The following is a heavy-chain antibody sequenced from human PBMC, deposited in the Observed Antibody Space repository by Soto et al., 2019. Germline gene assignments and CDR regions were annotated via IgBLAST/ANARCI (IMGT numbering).Heavy chain of an antibody. Sequence: SETLSLTCTVSGVSISSSNFYWGWIRQPPGKGLEWIGNIYYTGSTYYNPSLKSRVAMSIDTSKNQFSLKLNSVTAADTAVYFCARLFYDSSEHFDYWGQGTLVTVSS. CDR3: ARLFYDSSEHFDY. CDR1: GVSISSSNFY. J-gene: IGHJ4*02. V-gene: IGHV4-39*01. D-gene: IGHD3-22*01. CDR2: IYYTGST.